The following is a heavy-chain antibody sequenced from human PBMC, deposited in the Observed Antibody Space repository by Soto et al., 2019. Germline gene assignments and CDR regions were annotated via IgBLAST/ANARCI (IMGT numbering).Heavy chain of an antibody. D-gene: IGHD5-18*01. CDR1: GHSFTSYY. CDR3: AHALGYSSGFDP. Sequence: ASVKVSCNTSGHSFTSYYIHLVRQAPGQGLEWMGVVNPSRGSTNYAQKFQGRLTLTSDTSTSTVHMELSSLISDDTAVFYCAHALGYSSGFDPWGQGALVTVSS. J-gene: IGHJ5*02. CDR2: VNPSRGST. V-gene: IGHV1-46*01.